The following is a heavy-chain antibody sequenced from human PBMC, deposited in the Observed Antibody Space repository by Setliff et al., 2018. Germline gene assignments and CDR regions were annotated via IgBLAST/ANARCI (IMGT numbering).Heavy chain of an antibody. CDR3: ARGVADSGYYDSRFDY. J-gene: IGHJ4*02. Sequence: GGSLRLSCAASGFTFSNYAMNWVRQAPGKGLEWASVISISGGTRNADPVKGRFTISRDNSKNTLYLQMNSLRAEDTAVYYCARGVADSGYYDSRFDYWGQGTLVTVSS. V-gene: IGHV3-23*01. D-gene: IGHD3-22*01. CDR1: GFTFSNYA. CDR2: ISISGGT.